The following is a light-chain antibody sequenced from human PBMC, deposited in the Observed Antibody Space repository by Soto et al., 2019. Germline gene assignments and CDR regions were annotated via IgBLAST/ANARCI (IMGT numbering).Light chain of an antibody. CDR3: QQYNSYST. J-gene: IGKJ1*01. Sequence: EFVLTQSPATLSLSPGERATLSCRASQSVSSYLAWYQQKPGQAPRLLIYDASNRATGIPARFSGTGSGTEFTLTISSLQPDDFATYYCQQYNSYSTFGQGTKVDIK. V-gene: IGKV3-11*01. CDR1: QSVSSY. CDR2: DAS.